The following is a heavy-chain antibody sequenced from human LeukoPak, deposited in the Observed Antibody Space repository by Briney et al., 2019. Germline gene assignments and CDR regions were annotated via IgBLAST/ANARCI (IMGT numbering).Heavy chain of an antibody. CDR3: ARGYNWFDP. J-gene: IGHJ5*02. V-gene: IGHV4-59*11. CDR2: AYYSGST. Sequence: PSETLSLTCTVSGGSIRSHYWSWIRQPPGKGLEWIGYAYYSGSTNSNPSLKSRVTISVDTSKNQFSLKVSSVTAADTAIYYCARGYNWFDPWGQGTLVTVSS. CDR1: GGSIRSHY.